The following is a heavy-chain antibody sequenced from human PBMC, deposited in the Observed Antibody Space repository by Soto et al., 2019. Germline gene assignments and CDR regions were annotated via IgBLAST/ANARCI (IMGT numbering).Heavy chain of an antibody. CDR1: GGSINSYC. D-gene: IGHD4-4*01. J-gene: IGHJ4*02. V-gene: IGHV4-59*08. CDR3: ARHRRTTVAKFYFDN. CDR2: ILDSGNA. Sequence: QVQLQESGPGLVKPSETLSLTCTVSGGSINSYCWSWIRQPPGKGLEWIAYILDSGNANYNPSLKSRVTISVDTSKNQFSLILPSVTAADTAVYYCARHRRTTVAKFYFDNWGQGALVTVSS.